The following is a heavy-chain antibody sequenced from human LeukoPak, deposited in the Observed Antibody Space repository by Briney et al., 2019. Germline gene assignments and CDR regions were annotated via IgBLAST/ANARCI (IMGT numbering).Heavy chain of an antibody. V-gene: IGHV5-51*01. Sequence: GESLKISCKGSGYSFTNYWIGWVRQMPGKGLEWMGIIYPGDSDTRYSPSFQGQVTISADKSISTAYLQWSSLKASDTAMYYCARQQEYSSGWSLVPHWGQGTLVTVSS. J-gene: IGHJ1*01. CDR2: IYPGDSDT. CDR1: GYSFTNYW. D-gene: IGHD6-19*01. CDR3: ARQQEYSSGWSLVPH.